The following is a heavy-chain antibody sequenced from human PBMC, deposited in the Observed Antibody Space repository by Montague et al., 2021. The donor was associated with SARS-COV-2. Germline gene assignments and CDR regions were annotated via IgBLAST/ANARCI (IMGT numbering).Heavy chain of an antibody. V-gene: IGHV4-34*01. J-gene: IGHJ6*02. CDR2: INHSGST. CDR1: GGSLSGYY. D-gene: IGHD1-20*01. Sequence: SETLSPTCAVYGGSLSGYYWSWIRQPPGKGLEWIGEINHSGSTNYNPSLRSRVTISLDTSKNQFSLKLSSVTAADTAMYYCARGRRRYNWRDETSYYYGMDVWGQGTTVTVSS. CDR3: ARGRRRYNWRDETSYYYGMDV.